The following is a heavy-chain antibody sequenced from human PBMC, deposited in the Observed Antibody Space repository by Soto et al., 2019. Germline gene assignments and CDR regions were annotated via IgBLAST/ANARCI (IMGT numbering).Heavy chain of an antibody. CDR3: VRLGGHGSNYFDY. D-gene: IGHD5-12*01. V-gene: IGHV4-59*11. Sequence: QVQLQESGPGLVKPSETLSLTCTVSGGSISQLYWSWIRQPPGKGLEWIGYIYSGGSTNYNPSLMSRVATSADTPKNQLTLTLTSVTAADTAVYYCVRLGGHGSNYFDYWGQGILVTVSS. J-gene: IGHJ4*02. CDR2: IYSGGST. CDR1: GGSISQLY.